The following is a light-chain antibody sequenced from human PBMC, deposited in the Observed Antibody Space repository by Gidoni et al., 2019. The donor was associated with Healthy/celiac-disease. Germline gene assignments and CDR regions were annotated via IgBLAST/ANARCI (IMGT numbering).Light chain of an antibody. CDR2: CNS. CDR1: SSNIGAGYD. J-gene: IGLJ3*02. Sequence: QSVLTQPHSVSGAPGQRVTISCTGSSSNIGAGYDVHWYQQLPGTAPKLLIYCNSNRPSGVPDRFSGSKSGTSASLAITGLQAEDEADYYCQSYDSSLSGSVFGGGTKLTVL. CDR3: QSYDSSLSGSV. V-gene: IGLV1-40*01.